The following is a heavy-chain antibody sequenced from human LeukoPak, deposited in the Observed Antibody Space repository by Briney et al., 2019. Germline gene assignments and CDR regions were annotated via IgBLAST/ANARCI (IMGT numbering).Heavy chain of an antibody. Sequence: GGSLRLSCAASGFTFSSYSMNWVRQAPGKGLEWVSVISSDGSTYYADSVKGRFTISRDISKTTLYLQMNSLRAEDTAVYYCARMYTTSHFDLWGQGTLVTVSS. D-gene: IGHD6-13*01. CDR3: ARMYTTSHFDL. CDR1: GFTFSSYS. CDR2: ISSDGST. J-gene: IGHJ4*02. V-gene: IGHV3-66*01.